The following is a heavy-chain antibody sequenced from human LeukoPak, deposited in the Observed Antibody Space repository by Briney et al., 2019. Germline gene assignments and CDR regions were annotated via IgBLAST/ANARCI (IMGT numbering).Heavy chain of an antibody. V-gene: IGHV1-2*02. J-gene: IGHJ4*02. D-gene: IGHD6-13*01. Sequence: ASVKVSFKASGYTFTGYYVHWVRQAPGQGLEWMGWINPVSGGTNYAQKFQGRVTMTRDTSISTAYMELSRLTSDDTAVYYCARAGIAAAIMDWGQGTPVTVSS. CDR2: INPVSGGT. CDR1: GYTFTGYY. CDR3: ARAGIAAAIMD.